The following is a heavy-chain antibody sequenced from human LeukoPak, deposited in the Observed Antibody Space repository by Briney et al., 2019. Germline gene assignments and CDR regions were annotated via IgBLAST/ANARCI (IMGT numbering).Heavy chain of an antibody. CDR2: IYYSGST. Sequence: PSETLSLTCTVSGGSISSYYWSWIRQPPGKGLEWIGYIYYSGSTYYNPSLKSRVTISIDTSKNQFSLKLSSVTAADTAVYYCASEPYGSGSFLGAFDIWGQGTMVTVSS. J-gene: IGHJ3*02. V-gene: IGHV4-59*08. D-gene: IGHD3-10*01. CDR1: GGSISSYY. CDR3: ASEPYGSGSFLGAFDI.